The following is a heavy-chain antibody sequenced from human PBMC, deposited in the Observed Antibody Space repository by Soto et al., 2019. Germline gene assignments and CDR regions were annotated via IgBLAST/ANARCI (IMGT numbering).Heavy chain of an antibody. Sequence: GGSLRLSCAASGFTFDDYAMHWVRQAPGKGLEWVSGISWHSGSIGYADSVKGRFTISRDNAKNSLYLQMNSLRAEDTALYYCAKAIIAAAGPFDYWGQGTLVTVSS. CDR1: GFTFDDYA. D-gene: IGHD6-13*01. J-gene: IGHJ4*02. CDR2: ISWHSGSI. V-gene: IGHV3-9*01. CDR3: AKAIIAAAGPFDY.